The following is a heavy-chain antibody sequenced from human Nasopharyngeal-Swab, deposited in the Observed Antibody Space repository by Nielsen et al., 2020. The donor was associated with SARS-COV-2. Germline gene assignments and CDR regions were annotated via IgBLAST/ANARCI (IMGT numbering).Heavy chain of an antibody. CDR2: IKSKTDGGTT. J-gene: IGHJ4*02. Sequence: GGSLRLSCAGSGFTFSNAWMSWVRQAPGEGLEWVGRIKSKTDGGTTDYAAPVKGRFTISRDDSKNTLYLQMNSLKTEDTAVYYCTIIPLDILTGYYQYYFDYWGQGTLVTVSS. D-gene: IGHD3-9*01. V-gene: IGHV3-15*01. CDR3: TIIPLDILTGYYQYYFDY. CDR1: GFTFSNAW.